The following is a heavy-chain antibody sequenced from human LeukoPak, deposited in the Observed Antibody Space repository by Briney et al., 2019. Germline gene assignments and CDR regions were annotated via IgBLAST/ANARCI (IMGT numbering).Heavy chain of an antibody. V-gene: IGHV3-23*01. CDR2: ISGSGGTT. CDR1: GFTFSSYE. J-gene: IGHJ4*02. D-gene: IGHD3-16*01. Sequence: GGSLRLSCAASGFTFSSYEMNWVRQASGKGLEWVSVISGSGGTTYYADSVKGRFTISRDNSKNMLYLQMNSLRAEDTAVYYCAKRVGGVNNFDYWGQGTLVTVSS. CDR3: AKRVGGVNNFDY.